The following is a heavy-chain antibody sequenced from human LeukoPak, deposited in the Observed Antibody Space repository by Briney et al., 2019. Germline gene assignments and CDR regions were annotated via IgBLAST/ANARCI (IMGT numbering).Heavy chain of an antibody. CDR3: AKELGYCSSTSCYPGAFDI. CDR1: GFTFSSYE. CDR2: ISWNSGSI. Sequence: QPGGSLRLSCAASGFTFSSYEMNWVRQAPGKGLEWVSGISWNSGSIGYADSVKGRFTISRDNAKNSLYPQMNSLRAEDTALYYCAKELGYCSSTSCYPGAFDIWGQGTMVTVSS. V-gene: IGHV3-9*01. J-gene: IGHJ3*02. D-gene: IGHD2-2*01.